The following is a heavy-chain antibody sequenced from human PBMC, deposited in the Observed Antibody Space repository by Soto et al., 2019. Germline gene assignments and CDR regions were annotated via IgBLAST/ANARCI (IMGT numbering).Heavy chain of an antibody. J-gene: IGHJ1*01. CDR1: GYTFTSYG. CDR3: ALYDNSSPREYFQH. V-gene: IGHV1-18*01. CDR2: ISAYNGNT. Sequence: ASVKVSCKASGYTFTSYGISWVRPAPGQGLEWMGWISAYNGNTNYAQKLQGRVTMTTDTSTSTAYLQCSSLKASDTAMYYCALYDNSSPREYFQHWGQGTLVTVSS. D-gene: IGHD1-1*01.